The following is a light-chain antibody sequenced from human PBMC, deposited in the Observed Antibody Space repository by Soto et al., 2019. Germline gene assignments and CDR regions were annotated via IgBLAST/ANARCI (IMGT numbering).Light chain of an antibody. Sequence: DLQMKQSPSSLSASEGDRVSIRCQASQDIRNYLNWYQQKPGKAPKLLIYDASNLETGVPSRFSGSGSGTHLDLTISSLQPEDIATYYCQQYDNLPITFGQGTRLEI. CDR1: QDIRNY. CDR2: DAS. V-gene: IGKV1-33*01. CDR3: QQYDNLPIT. J-gene: IGKJ5*01.